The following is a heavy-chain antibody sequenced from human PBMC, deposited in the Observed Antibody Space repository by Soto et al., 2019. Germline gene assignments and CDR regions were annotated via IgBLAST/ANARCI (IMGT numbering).Heavy chain of an antibody. D-gene: IGHD1-1*01. Sequence: SETLSLTCTVSGGSISSGGYYWSWIRQHPGKGLEWIGYIYYSGSTYYNPSLKSRVTISVDTSKNQFSLKLSSVTAADTAVYYCARDFGSTKPFEYWGQGTLVTVSS. J-gene: IGHJ4*02. CDR1: GGSISSGGYY. CDR3: ARDFGSTKPFEY. CDR2: IYYSGST. V-gene: IGHV4-31*03.